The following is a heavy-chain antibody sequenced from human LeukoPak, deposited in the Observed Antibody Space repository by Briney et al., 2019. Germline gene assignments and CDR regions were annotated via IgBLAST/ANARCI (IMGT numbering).Heavy chain of an antibody. CDR2: IIPIFGTA. Sequence: SVKVSCKASGGTFSSYAISWVRQAPGQGLEWMGGIIPIFGTANYAQKFQGRVTITADESTSTAYMELSSLRSEDTAVYYCARDRAPYYDILTGYYGGAWFDPWGQGTLVTVSS. CDR1: GGTFSSYA. J-gene: IGHJ5*02. V-gene: IGHV1-69*13. D-gene: IGHD3-9*01. CDR3: ARDRAPYYDILTGYYGGAWFDP.